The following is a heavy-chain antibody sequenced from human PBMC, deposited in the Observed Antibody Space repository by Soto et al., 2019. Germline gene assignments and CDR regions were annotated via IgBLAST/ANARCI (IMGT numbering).Heavy chain of an antibody. D-gene: IGHD3-9*01. V-gene: IGHV3-7*01. CDR2: IKQDGSEK. CDR1: GFTFSSYW. J-gene: IGHJ3*02. CDR3: AREVLRYFDWLPTHDAFDN. Sequence: PGGSLRLSCAASGFTFSSYWMSWVRQAPGKGLEWVANIKQDGSEKYYVDSVKGRFTISRDNAKNSLYLQMNSLRAEDTAVYYCAREVLRYFDWLPTHDAFDNWGQGTMVTVSS.